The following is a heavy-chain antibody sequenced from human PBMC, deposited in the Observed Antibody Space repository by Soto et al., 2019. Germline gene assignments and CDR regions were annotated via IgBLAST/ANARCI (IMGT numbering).Heavy chain of an antibody. Sequence: VQLFESGGGLVQPGGSLRLSCAASGFTFSSYALSWVRQAPGKGLEWVSAISGSGDSTYYADSVKGRFTISRANSKNTLYLQMNSLRAEDTAVYYCAKRGSGSYYIDWGQGTLVTVSS. V-gene: IGHV3-23*01. D-gene: IGHD1-26*01. J-gene: IGHJ4*02. CDR2: ISGSGDST. CDR3: AKRGSGSYYID. CDR1: GFTFSSYA.